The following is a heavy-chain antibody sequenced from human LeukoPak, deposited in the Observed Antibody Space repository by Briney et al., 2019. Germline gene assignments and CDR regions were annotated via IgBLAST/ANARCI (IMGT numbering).Heavy chain of an antibody. Sequence: SETLSLTCTVSGGPISSYYWSWIRQPPGKGLEWIGYIYYSGSTNYNPSLKSRVTISVDTSKNQFSLKLSSVTAADTAVYYCARQSDTAGYYGMDVWGQGTTVTVSS. CDR1: GGPISSYY. CDR2: IYYSGST. V-gene: IGHV4-59*08. J-gene: IGHJ6*02. CDR3: ARQSDTAGYYGMDV. D-gene: IGHD5-18*01.